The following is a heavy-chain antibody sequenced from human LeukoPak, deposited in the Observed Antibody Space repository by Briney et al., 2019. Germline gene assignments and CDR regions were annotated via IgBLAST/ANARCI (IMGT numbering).Heavy chain of an antibody. D-gene: IGHD6-19*01. CDR2: ISAYNGNT. J-gene: IGHJ6*03. CDR1: GYTFTSYG. Sequence: ASVKVSCKASGYTFTSYGISWVRQAPGQGLEWMGWISAYNGNTNYAQKLQGRVTMTTDTSTSTAYMELRSLRSDDTAVYYCARVGSSGWFGYYYYMDVWGKGTTVTISS. CDR3: ARVGSSGWFGYYYYMDV. V-gene: IGHV1-18*01.